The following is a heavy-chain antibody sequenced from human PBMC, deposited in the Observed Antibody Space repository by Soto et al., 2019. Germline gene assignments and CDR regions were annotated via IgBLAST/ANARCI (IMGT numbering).Heavy chain of an antibody. Sequence: SETLSLTCTISGASVSDSLSYCGWIRQPPGKRPEWIGNIYFSGITSYNPSLKRRVTISVDTSKNQFSLDLSSVTAADTAVYYCLRDAQWLLRSYRARGSPVPVSS. CDR2: IYFSGIT. V-gene: IGHV4-39*02. CDR1: GASVSDSLSY. J-gene: IGHJ4*01. CDR3: LRDAQWLLRSY. D-gene: IGHD6-19*01.